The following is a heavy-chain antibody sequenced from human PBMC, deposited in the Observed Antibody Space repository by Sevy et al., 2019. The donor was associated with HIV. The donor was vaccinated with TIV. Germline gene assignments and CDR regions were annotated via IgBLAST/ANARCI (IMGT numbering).Heavy chain of an antibody. D-gene: IGHD2-2*01. CDR2: IYSGGST. V-gene: IGHV3-53*01. J-gene: IGHJ6*02. CDR3: AVPAADYYYYGMDV. CDR1: GFTVSSNY. Sequence: WSLRLSCAASGFTVSSNYMSWVRQAPGKGLEWVSVIYSGGSTSYADSVKGRFTISRDNSKNTLYLQMNSLRAEDTAVYYCAVPAADYYYYGMDVWGQGTTVTVSS.